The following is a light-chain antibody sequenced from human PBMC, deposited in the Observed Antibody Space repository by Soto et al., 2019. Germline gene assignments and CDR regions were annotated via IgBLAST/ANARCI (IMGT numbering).Light chain of an antibody. J-gene: IGKJ5*01. CDR1: QSVSSY. Sequence: ENVLTQAPAPLTLSPGERATLSCRASQSVSSYLAWYQQKPDQAPRLLIYDASNRATGIPARFSGSGSGTDFTLTISILEPEDFAVYYCQQRSNWPPDTFGQGTRLEIK. V-gene: IGKV3-11*01. CDR2: DAS. CDR3: QQRSNWPPDT.